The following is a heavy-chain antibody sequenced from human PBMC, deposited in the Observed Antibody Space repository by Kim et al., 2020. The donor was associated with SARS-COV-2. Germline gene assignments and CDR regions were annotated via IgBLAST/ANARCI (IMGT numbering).Heavy chain of an antibody. CDR2: ISSSSTYI. J-gene: IGHJ4*02. V-gene: IGHV3-21*01. Sequence: GGSLRLSCAASGFTFSGYNMNWVRQAPGKGLEWVSYISSSSTYIHYADSVKGRFTISRDNAKNSLYLQMNSLRAEDTAVYYCARGPYGSGSYPVWGQGTLVTVSS. D-gene: IGHD3-10*01. CDR3: ARGPYGSGSYPV. CDR1: GFTFSGYN.